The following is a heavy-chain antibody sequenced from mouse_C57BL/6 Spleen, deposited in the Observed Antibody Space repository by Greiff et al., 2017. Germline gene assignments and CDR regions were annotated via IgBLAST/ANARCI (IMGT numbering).Heavy chain of an antibody. CDR3: ARWGFITTVVASEGNAMDY. Sequence: QVQLKESGAELMKPGASVKLSCKATGYTFTGYWIEWVKQRPGHGLEWIGEILPGSGSTNYNEKFKGKATFTADTSSNTAYIQLSSLATVDSAIFYCARWGFITTVVASEGNAMDYWGQGTSVTVSS. V-gene: IGHV1-9*01. CDR1: GYTFTGYW. D-gene: IGHD1-1*01. J-gene: IGHJ4*01. CDR2: ILPGSGST.